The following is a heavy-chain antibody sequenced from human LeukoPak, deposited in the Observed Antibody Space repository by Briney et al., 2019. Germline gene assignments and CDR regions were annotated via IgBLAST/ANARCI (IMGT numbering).Heavy chain of an antibody. Sequence: GASVEVSCKASGYTFTGYYMHWVRQAPGQGLEWMGWINPNSGGTNYAQKFQGRVTMTRDTSISTAYMELSRLRSDDTAVYYCATGDQYQLLGRYYYYGMDVWGQGTTVTVSS. CDR2: INPNSGGT. CDR1: GYTFTGYY. D-gene: IGHD2-2*01. CDR3: ATGDQYQLLGRYYYYGMDV. J-gene: IGHJ6*02. V-gene: IGHV1-2*02.